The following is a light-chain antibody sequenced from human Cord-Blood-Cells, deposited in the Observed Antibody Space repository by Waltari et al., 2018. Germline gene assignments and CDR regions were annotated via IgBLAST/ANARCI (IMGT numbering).Light chain of an antibody. CDR1: SSDVGGYNY. CDR3: SSYTSSSTFV. Sequence: QSALTQPASVSGSPGQSITISCTGTSSDVGGYNYVSWYQQHPGKAPKLMIYDVSKRPSWFSNRFSGSKSGHTGSMTISGLQAEDEADYYCSSYTSSSTFVFGTGTKVTVL. CDR2: DVS. J-gene: IGLJ1*01. V-gene: IGLV2-14*01.